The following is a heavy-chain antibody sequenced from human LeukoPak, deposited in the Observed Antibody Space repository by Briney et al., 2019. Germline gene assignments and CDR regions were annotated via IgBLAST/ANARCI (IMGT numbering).Heavy chain of an antibody. D-gene: IGHD4-23*01. CDR1: GFTFSNAW. CDR3: SIVFTVVSPAFHD. V-gene: IGHV3-15*01. CDR2: IKSKTSGGTT. J-gene: IGHJ4*02. Sequence: GGSLRLSCAASGFTFSNAWMSWVRQAPGKGLKWVGRIKSKTSGGTTDYAAPVKGRFAISGDDSKNTVYLQMNSLKTEDTAMYYCSIVFTVVSPAFHDWGPGTLVTVSS.